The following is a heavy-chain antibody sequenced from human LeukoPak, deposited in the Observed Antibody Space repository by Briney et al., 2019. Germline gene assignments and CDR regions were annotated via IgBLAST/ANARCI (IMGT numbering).Heavy chain of an antibody. CDR2: ISGYNDDT. J-gene: IGHJ3*02. CDR1: GYIFTTYG. CDR3: ARDHGFSGGSYFDTFDI. D-gene: IGHD1-26*01. Sequence: GASVKVSCKASGYIFTTYGISWVRQAPGQGLEWMGWISGYNDDTNYAQKLQGRVTMTTDTSTSTAYMELGSLTSDDTAVYYCARDHGFSGGSYFDTFDIWGRGTMVTVSS. V-gene: IGHV1-18*01.